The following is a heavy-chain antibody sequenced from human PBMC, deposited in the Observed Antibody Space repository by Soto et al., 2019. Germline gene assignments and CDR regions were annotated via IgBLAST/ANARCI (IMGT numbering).Heavy chain of an antibody. Sequence: GASVKVSCTDSGYRFTGYAMHWVRQAPGQRLEWMGWINAGNGNTKYSQKFQGRVTITRDTSASTACMELSSLRSEDTAVYYCARAVAVPADFDYWGQGTLVTVSS. J-gene: IGHJ4*02. V-gene: IGHV1-3*01. CDR3: ARAVAVPADFDY. CDR2: INAGNGNT. CDR1: GYRFTGYA. D-gene: IGHD6-19*01.